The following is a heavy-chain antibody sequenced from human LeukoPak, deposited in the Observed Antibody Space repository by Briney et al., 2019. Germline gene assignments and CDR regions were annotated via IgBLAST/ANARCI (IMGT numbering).Heavy chain of an antibody. CDR3: ARDKVYDSSGYYDDAFDI. V-gene: IGHV1-46*01. J-gene: IGHJ3*02. CDR1: GYTFTGYY. CDR2: INPSGGST. Sequence: ASVKVSCKASGYTFTGYYMHWVRQAPGQGLEWMGIINPSGGSTSYAQKFQGRVTMTRDTSTSTVYMELSSLRSEDTAVYYCARDKVYDSSGYYDDAFDIWGQGTMVTVSS. D-gene: IGHD3-22*01.